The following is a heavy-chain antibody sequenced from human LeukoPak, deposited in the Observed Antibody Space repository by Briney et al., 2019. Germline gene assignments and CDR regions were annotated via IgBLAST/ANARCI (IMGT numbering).Heavy chain of an antibody. D-gene: IGHD7-27*01. V-gene: IGHV3-30*18. J-gene: IGHJ4*02. Sequence: GRSLRLSCAASGFTFSSYGMHWVRQAPGKGLEWVAVISYDGSNKYYADSVKGRFTISRDNSKNTPYLQMNSLRAEDTAVYYCAKTGDDGVYFDYWGQGTLVTVSS. CDR2: ISYDGSNK. CDR3: AKTGDDGVYFDY. CDR1: GFTFSSYG.